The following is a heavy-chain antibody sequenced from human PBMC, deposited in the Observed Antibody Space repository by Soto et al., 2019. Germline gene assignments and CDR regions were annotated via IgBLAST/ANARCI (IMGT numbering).Heavy chain of an antibody. CDR1: GFTFSSYG. Sequence: GGSLRLSCAASGFTFSSYGMHWVRQAPGKGLEWVAVISYDGGNKYYADSVKGRFTISRDNSKNTLYLQMNSLRAEDTAVYYCAIEVEPYAPYYYPMDVCGQGTTVTVSS. V-gene: IGHV3-30*03. CDR3: AIEVEPYAPYYYPMDV. D-gene: IGHD3-22*01. CDR2: ISYDGGNK. J-gene: IGHJ6*02.